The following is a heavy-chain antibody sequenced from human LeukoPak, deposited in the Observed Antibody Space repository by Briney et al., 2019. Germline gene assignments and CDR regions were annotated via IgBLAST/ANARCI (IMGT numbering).Heavy chain of an antibody. CDR2: INHSGGST. J-gene: IGHJ4*02. CDR3: ARDSGMKQQLDYFDY. D-gene: IGHD6-13*01. V-gene: IGHV1-46*01. Sequence: GASVKVSCKASGYTFTSYYMHWVRQAPGQGLEWMGIINHSGGSTSYTQKFQGRVAMTRDTSTSTVYMELSSLRSEDTAVYYCARDSGMKQQLDYFDYWGQGTLVTVSS. CDR1: GYTFTSYY.